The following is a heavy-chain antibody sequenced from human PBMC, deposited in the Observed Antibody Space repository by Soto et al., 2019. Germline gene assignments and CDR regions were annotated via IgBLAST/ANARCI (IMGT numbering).Heavy chain of an antibody. CDR3: ARHETPRIAAAGTPHFDY. D-gene: IGHD6-13*01. Sequence: ASVKVSCKASGYTFTGYYIHWVRQAPGQGLEWMGWLNPDTGYADYTQKFQGWVTMTRDTSISTAYLQWSSLKASDTAMYYCARHETPRIAAAGTPHFDYWGQGTLVTVSS. V-gene: IGHV1-2*04. J-gene: IGHJ4*02. CDR1: GYTFTGYY. CDR2: LNPDTGYA.